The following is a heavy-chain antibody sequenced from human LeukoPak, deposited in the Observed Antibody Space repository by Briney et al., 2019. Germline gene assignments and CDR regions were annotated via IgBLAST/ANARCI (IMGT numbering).Heavy chain of an antibody. D-gene: IGHD2-8*01. V-gene: IGHV4-59*11. CDR3: ARDGIFANGLDI. CDR1: GGSIGSHY. J-gene: IGHJ3*02. Sequence: SETLSLTCTVSGGSIGSHYWSWIRQPPGKGLEWIGHIYYIGSTTYNPSLTSRVTMPVDTSKNQFSLKLNSVTAADTAVYYCARDGIFANGLDIWGQGTMVTVSS. CDR2: IYYIGST.